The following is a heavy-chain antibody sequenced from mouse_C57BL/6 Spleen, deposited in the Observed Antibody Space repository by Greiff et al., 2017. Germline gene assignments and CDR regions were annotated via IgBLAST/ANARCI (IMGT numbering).Heavy chain of an antibody. Sequence: EVMLVESGGGLVQSGRSLRLSCATSGFTFSDFYMEWVRQAPGKGLEWIAASRNKANDYTTEYSASVKGRFIFSSDTSHSILYLRMHALRAEDTAIYYCARDTDGYYGYFDVWGTGTSVTVSS. CDR1: GFTFSDFY. CDR2: SRNKANDYTT. D-gene: IGHD2-3*01. J-gene: IGHJ1*03. CDR3: ARDTDGYYGYFDV. V-gene: IGHV7-1*01.